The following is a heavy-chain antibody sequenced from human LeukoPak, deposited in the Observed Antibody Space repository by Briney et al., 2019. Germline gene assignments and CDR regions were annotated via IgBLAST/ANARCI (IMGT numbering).Heavy chain of an antibody. CDR3: AKDRDGYSPGYWAFDT. J-gene: IGHJ3*02. Sequence: PGGSLRLSCAASGFTFSSYGMSWVRQAPGKGLEWVSAISGSGGSTYYADSVKGRFTISRDNSKNTLYLQMNSLRAEDTAVYYCAKDRDGYSPGYWAFDTWGQGTMVTVSS. D-gene: IGHD5-24*01. V-gene: IGHV3-23*01. CDR1: GFTFSSYG. CDR2: ISGSGGST.